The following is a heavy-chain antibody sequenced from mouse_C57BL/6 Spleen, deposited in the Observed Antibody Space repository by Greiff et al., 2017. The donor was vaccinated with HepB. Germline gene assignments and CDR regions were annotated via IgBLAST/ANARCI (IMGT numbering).Heavy chain of an antibody. V-gene: IGHV1-82*01. CDR1: GYAFSSSW. D-gene: IGHD1-1*01. CDR2: IYPGDGDT. Sequence: QVQLQQSGPELVKPGASVKISCKASGYAFSSSWMNWVKQRPGKGLEWIGRIYPGDGDTNYNGKFKGKATLTADKSSSPAYMQLSSLTSEDSAVYFCASPHYYGSSYYAMDYWGQGTSVTVSS. J-gene: IGHJ4*01. CDR3: ASPHYYGSSYYAMDY.